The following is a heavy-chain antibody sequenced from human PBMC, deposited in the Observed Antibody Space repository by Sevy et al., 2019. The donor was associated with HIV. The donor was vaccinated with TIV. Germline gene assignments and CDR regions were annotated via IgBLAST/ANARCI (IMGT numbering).Heavy chain of an antibody. V-gene: IGHV3-30*18. Sequence: GGSLRLSCAASGFTFSTYGMHWVRQAPGKGLEWVAVISYDGRHKYYADSVKGRFTISRDNSKNTLDLQMNSLRAEDTAVYYCAKDRDIVIVLGATDLRQWGQGTLVTVS. D-gene: IGHD2-15*01. CDR2: ISYDGRHK. CDR3: AKDRDIVIVLGATDLRQ. J-gene: IGHJ1*01. CDR1: GFTFSTYG.